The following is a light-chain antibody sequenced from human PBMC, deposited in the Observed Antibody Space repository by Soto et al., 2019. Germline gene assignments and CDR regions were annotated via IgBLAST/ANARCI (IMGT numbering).Light chain of an antibody. V-gene: IGKV3-15*01. J-gene: IGKJ1*01. CDR2: GAS. CDR1: QSVSSN. CDR3: HQYGISPPT. Sequence: IVMTQSAATLSVSPGERATLSCRASQSVSSNLAWYQQKPGQAPRLLIYGASTRATGIPARFSGSGSGTDFTLTITSLEPEDFAVFYCHQYGISPPTFGQGTKVDI.